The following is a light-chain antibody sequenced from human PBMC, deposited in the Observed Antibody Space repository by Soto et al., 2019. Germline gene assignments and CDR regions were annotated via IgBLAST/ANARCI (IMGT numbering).Light chain of an antibody. J-gene: IGKJ4*01. Sequence: DIQMTQSPSSLSASEGDRVTITCRASQAISNYLGWYQQKPGQTPKSLIYAASSLQSGVPSKFSGSGSGTDFALTISSLQPEDFATYYCQQYSSYPLSFGGGTKVEIK. CDR2: AAS. V-gene: IGKV1-16*02. CDR3: QQYSSYPLS. CDR1: QAISNY.